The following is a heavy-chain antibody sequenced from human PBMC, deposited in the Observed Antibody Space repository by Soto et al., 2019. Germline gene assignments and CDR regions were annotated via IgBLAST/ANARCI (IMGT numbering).Heavy chain of an antibody. CDR1: GFTFRDYA. J-gene: IGHJ6*02. CDR2: LSGSGVST. CDR3: AREGSSYSFYYGMGV. V-gene: IGHV3-23*01. Sequence: GVLRLSCAASGFTFRDYAMSWVRQAPGKGLEWVAGLSGSGVSTYYAESVKGRFTISRDNSKNMLYLQMNSLRVEDTAVYYCAREGSSYSFYYGMGVWGQGTTVTVSS. D-gene: IGHD6-6*01.